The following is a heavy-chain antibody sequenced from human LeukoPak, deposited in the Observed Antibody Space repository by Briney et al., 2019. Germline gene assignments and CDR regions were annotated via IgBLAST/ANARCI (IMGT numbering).Heavy chain of an antibody. CDR3: ARDRGYCSSTSCSLYYFDY. J-gene: IGHJ4*02. CDR2: IYTSGST. V-gene: IGHV4-61*02. Sequence: SETLSLTCTVSGGSISSGSYYWSWIRQPAGKGLEWIGRIYTSGSTNYNPSLKSRVTMSVDTSKNQFSLKLSSVTAADTAVYYCARDRGYCSSTSCSLYYFDYWGQGTLVTVSS. CDR1: GGSISSGSYY. D-gene: IGHD2-2*01.